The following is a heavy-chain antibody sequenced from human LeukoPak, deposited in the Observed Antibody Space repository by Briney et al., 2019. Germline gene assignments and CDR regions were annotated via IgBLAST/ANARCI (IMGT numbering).Heavy chain of an antibody. V-gene: IGHV4-59*08. CDR1: GDSISGFY. D-gene: IGHD6-13*01. Sequence: SSETLSLTCTVSGDSISGFYWSWIRQPPGKGLEWIGYIYYSGSTNYNPSLKSRVTISVDTSKSQFSLKLTSVTAADTAVYYCARRRRIAAAGTPGDALDVWGQGTMVTVSS. J-gene: IGHJ3*01. CDR3: ARRRRIAAAGTPGDALDV. CDR2: IYYSGST.